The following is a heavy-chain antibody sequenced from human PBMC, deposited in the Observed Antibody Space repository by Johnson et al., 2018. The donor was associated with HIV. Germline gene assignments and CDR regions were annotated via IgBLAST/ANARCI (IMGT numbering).Heavy chain of an antibody. Sequence: QVQLVESGGGVVQPGRSLRLSCTASGFTFSNYAIHWVRQAPGKGLEWVAGITYDGSNKYYADSVKGRFTISRDNSKNTLYLQMNSLRAEDTAVYYCARANRGRNDAFDIWGQGTMVTVSS. V-gene: IGHV3-30-3*01. CDR1: GFTFSNYA. CDR2: ITYDGSNK. CDR3: ARANRGRNDAFDI. D-gene: IGHD2-15*01. J-gene: IGHJ3*02.